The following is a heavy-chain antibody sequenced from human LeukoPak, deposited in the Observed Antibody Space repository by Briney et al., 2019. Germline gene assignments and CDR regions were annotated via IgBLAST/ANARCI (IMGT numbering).Heavy chain of an antibody. CDR3: ARGTKQQLLGDWFDP. CDR2: INPNSGGT. J-gene: IGHJ5*02. Sequence: APVKVSCMASGYTFTGYYMHWVRQAPGQGLEWMGWINPNSGGTNYAQKFQGWVTMTRDTSISTAYMELSRLRSDDTAVYYCARGTKQQLLGDWFDPWGQGTLVTVSS. V-gene: IGHV1-2*04. CDR1: GYTFTGYY. D-gene: IGHD6-13*01.